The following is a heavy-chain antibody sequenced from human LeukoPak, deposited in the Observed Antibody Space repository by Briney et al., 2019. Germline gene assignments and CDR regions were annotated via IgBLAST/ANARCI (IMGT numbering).Heavy chain of an antibody. Sequence: GGALRLSCAASRFTFRSYEMNWVRPAPGKGLEWVSYISSSGSTIYYAHSVKGRCTISRDNAKNSLYLQMNRLRAEDTAVYYCARANGYSYGYSFDYWGQGTLVTVS. CDR3: ARANGYSYGYSFDY. V-gene: IGHV3-48*03. J-gene: IGHJ4*02. CDR1: RFTFRSYE. D-gene: IGHD5-18*01. CDR2: ISSSGSTI.